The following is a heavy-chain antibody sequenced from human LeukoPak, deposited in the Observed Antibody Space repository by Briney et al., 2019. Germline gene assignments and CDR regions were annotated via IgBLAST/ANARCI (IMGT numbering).Heavy chain of an antibody. CDR2: INHSGST. V-gene: IGHV4-34*01. D-gene: IGHD4-17*01. Sequence: SETLPLPCAVYGGSFSGYYWSWIRKPPGKCLEWIGEINHSGSTNYNPSLNSRVTMSVDTSKSQFSLNLMSVTAADTAVYYCTRDTGTTGEVKFDPWGQGTLVTVSS. CDR1: GGSFSGYY. J-gene: IGHJ5*02. CDR3: TRDTGTTGEVKFDP.